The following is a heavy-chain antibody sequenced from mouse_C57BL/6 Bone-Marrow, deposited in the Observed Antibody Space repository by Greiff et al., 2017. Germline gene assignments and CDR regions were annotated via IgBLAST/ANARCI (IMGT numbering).Heavy chain of an antibody. CDR2: ISSGSSTI. D-gene: IGHD1-1*01. J-gene: IGHJ4*01. V-gene: IGHV5-17*01. CDR1: GFTFSDYG. CDR3: ARTYYYGSGYAMDY. Sequence: EVKLQESGGGLVKPGGSLKLSCAASGFTFSDYGMHWVRQAPEKGLEWVAYISSGSSTIYYADTVKGRFTISRDNAKNTLFLQMTSLRSEDTAMYYCARTYYYGSGYAMDYWGQGTSVTVSS.